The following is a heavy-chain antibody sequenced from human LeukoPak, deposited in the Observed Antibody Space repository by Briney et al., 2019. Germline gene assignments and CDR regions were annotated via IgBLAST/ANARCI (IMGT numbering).Heavy chain of an antibody. CDR1: GFTFSNAW. V-gene: IGHV3-15*01. J-gene: IGHJ3*02. Sequence: GSLILSCAASGFTFSNAWMSWVRQAPGKGLEWVGRIKSKTDGGTTDYAAPVKGRFTISRDDSKNTLYLQMNSLKTEDTAVYYCTTGLEGYDMTPRAFDIWGQGTMVTVSS. CDR3: TTGLEGYDMTPRAFDI. CDR2: IKSKTDGGTT. D-gene: IGHD3-22*01.